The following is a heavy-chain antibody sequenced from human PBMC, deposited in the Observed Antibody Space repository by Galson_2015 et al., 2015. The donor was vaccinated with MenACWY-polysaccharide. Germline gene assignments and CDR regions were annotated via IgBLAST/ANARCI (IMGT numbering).Heavy chain of an antibody. Sequence: LRLSCADSGFTFSSYAMSWVRQVPGKGLEWVSGISGSGGSTYYADSVKGRFTTSRDNSKNMLYLQMNSRRAEDTAVYYCAKDRYSSSWYFDYWGQGTLVTVSS. CDR1: GFTFSSYA. CDR3: AKDRYSSSWYFDY. V-gene: IGHV3-23*01. J-gene: IGHJ4*02. CDR2: ISGSGGST. D-gene: IGHD6-13*01.